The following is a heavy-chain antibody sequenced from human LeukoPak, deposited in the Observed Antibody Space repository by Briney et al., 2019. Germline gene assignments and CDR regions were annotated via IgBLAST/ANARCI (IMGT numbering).Heavy chain of an antibody. Sequence: PGGSLRLSCEASGFTFSSYDMHWVRQAPGKGLEWVAVTSYDERNKYYADSVKGRFSISRDNFRNTLFLQMDSLRPEDTAVYYCARDILGDASGYSSGSYLADWGQGSLVTVSS. V-gene: IGHV3-30*03. D-gene: IGHD5-18*01. CDR3: ARDILGDASGYSSGSYLAD. J-gene: IGHJ4*02. CDR2: TSYDERNK. CDR1: GFTFSSYD.